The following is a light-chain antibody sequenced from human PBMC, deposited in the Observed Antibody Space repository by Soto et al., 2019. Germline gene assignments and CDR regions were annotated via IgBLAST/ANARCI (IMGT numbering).Light chain of an antibody. J-gene: IGKJ1*01. CDR2: AAS. V-gene: IGKV3-20*01. CDR1: QSVGSNF. Sequence: IVLTQSPGTLSLSPGERATLSCRASQSVGSNFLAWYQQKRGQAPRILIYAASNRASGIPDRFSGSGSGSDLTLTISRLEPEDFAVYYCQQYGSPPWAFRQGTRVEI. CDR3: QQYGSPPWA.